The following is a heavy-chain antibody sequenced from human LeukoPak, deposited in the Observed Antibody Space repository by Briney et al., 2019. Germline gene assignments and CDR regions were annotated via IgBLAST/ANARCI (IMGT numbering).Heavy chain of an antibody. D-gene: IGHD3-22*01. Sequence: GGSLRLSCAASGFTFSSYAMHWVRQAPGKGLEWVAVISYDGSNKHYADSVKGRFTISRDNSKNTLYLQMNSLRAEDTAVYYCARNYYDSSGYSAGALDYWGQGTLVTVSS. CDR3: ARNYYDSSGYSAGALDY. J-gene: IGHJ4*02. CDR2: ISYDGSNK. V-gene: IGHV3-30-3*01. CDR1: GFTFSSYA.